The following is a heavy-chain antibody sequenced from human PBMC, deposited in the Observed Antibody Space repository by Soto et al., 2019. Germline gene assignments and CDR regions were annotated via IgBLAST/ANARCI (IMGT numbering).Heavy chain of an antibody. D-gene: IGHD2-2*01. J-gene: IGHJ4*02. CDR2: IKSKTDGGTT. CDR3: STDGAYCSSTSCYFYY. V-gene: IGHV3-15*01. Sequence: GGSLRLSCAASGFTFSNAWMSWVRQAPGKGLEWVGRIKSKTDGGTTDYAAPVKGRFTISRDDSKNTLYLQMNSLKTEDIAVYYCSTDGAYCSSTSCYFYYWGQGTLVTVSS. CDR1: GFTFSNAW.